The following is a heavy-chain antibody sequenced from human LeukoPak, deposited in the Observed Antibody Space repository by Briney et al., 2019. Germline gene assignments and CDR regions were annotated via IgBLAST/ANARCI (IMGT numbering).Heavy chain of an antibody. CDR1: GYTFTSYD. D-gene: IGHD4-17*01. Sequence: ASVKVSCKASGYTFTSYDINWVRQATGQGLEWMGWMNPNSGNTGYAQKFQGRATITRNTSISTAYMELSSLRSEDTAVYYCARVRYGDYPNYYYYYMDVWGKGTTVTVSS. CDR3: ARVRYGDYPNYYYYYMDV. J-gene: IGHJ6*03. CDR2: MNPNSGNT. V-gene: IGHV1-8*03.